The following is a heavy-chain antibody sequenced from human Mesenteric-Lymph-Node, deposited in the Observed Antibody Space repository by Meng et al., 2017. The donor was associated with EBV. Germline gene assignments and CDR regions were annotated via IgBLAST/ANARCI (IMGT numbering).Heavy chain of an antibody. CDR3: ARVDYTKSLPFDY. D-gene: IGHD2-2*02. Sequence: LQQWGAGVFKPTETLSLTCAVYGGSFHDYSWTWIRQPPGKGLEWIGEIDHSGSKNYNPSLKSRVTMAVDTSKNQFSLKLASVTAADTAVYYCARVDYTKSLPFDYWGRGTLVTVSS. V-gene: IGHV4-34*01. CDR2: IDHSGSK. CDR1: GGSFHDYS. J-gene: IGHJ4*02.